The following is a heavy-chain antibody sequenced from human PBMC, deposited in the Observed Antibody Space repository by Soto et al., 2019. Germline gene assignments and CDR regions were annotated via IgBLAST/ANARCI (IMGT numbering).Heavy chain of an antibody. CDR1: GFTFSSYA. CDR2: ISYDGSNK. V-gene: IGHV3-30-3*01. D-gene: IGHD3-22*01. Sequence: GGSLRLSCAASGFTFSSYAMHWVRQAPGKGLEWVAVISYDGSNKYYADSVKGRFTISRDNSKNTLYLQMNSLRAEDTAVYYCARVQPADYYDSSGYPYYYYGMDVWGQGTTVTVPS. CDR3: ARVQPADYYDSSGYPYYYYGMDV. J-gene: IGHJ6*02.